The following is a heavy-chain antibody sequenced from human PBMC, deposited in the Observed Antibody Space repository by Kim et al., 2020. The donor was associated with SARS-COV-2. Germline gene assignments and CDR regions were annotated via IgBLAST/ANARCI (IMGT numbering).Heavy chain of an antibody. V-gene: IGHV4-39*01. Sequence: SETLSLTCTVSGGSISSSSYYWGWIRQPPGKGLEWIGSIYYSGSTYYNPSLKSRVTISVDTSKNQFSLKLSSVTAADTAVYYCARHQTMDRGTLWFGELPPFDYWGQGTLVTVSS. CDR3: ARHQTMDRGTLWFGELPPFDY. D-gene: IGHD3-10*01. CDR1: GGSISSSSYY. J-gene: IGHJ4*02. CDR2: IYYSGST.